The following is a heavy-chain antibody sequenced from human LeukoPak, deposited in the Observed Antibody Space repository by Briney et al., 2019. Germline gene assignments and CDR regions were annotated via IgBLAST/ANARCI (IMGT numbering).Heavy chain of an antibody. Sequence: GGSLRLSCAASGFTFSSYSMNWVRQAPGKGLEWVSSISSSSSYIYYAYSVKGRFTISRDNAKNSLYLQMNSLRAEDTAVYYCARDSLAAAGTVDYWGQGTLVTVSS. CDR3: ARDSLAAAGTVDY. CDR1: GFTFSSYS. V-gene: IGHV3-21*01. D-gene: IGHD6-13*01. CDR2: ISSSSSYI. J-gene: IGHJ4*02.